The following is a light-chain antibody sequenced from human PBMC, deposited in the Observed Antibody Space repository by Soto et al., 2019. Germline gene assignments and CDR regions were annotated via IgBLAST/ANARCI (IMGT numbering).Light chain of an antibody. CDR2: AAS. V-gene: IGKV1-9*01. CDR1: QVISSY. CDR3: QQLNSFPIT. J-gene: IGKJ5*01. Sequence: IQLTQSPSSLSASVGDRFTITCRASQVISSYLAWYQQKPGRAPKLLIYAASTLQSGVPSRFSGSGSGTEFTLTITSLQPEDFATYYCQQLNSFPITFGQGTRLEIK.